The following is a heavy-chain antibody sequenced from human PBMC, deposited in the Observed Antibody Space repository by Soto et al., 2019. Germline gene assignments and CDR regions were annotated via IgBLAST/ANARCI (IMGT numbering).Heavy chain of an antibody. Sequence: GASVKVSCKASGYTFTSYGISWVRQAPGQGLEWMGWISAYNGNTNYAQKLQGRVTMTTDTSTSTAYMELRSLRSDDTAVYYCARDRVEWIAVAGTTKINYYYYGMDVWGQGTTVTVSS. D-gene: IGHD6-19*01. CDR2: ISAYNGNT. J-gene: IGHJ6*02. CDR1: GYTFTSYG. V-gene: IGHV1-18*01. CDR3: ARDRVEWIAVAGTTKINYYYYGMDV.